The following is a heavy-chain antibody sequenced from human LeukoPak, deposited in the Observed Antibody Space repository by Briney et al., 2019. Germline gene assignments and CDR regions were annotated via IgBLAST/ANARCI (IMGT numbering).Heavy chain of an antibody. Sequence: GGSLRLSCAVSGFPLSDAWMNWVRQAPGKGLEWVANIKQDGSEKYYVDSVKGRFTISRDNAKNSLYLQMNSLRAEDTAVYYCAREMFTAPGTGDYWGQGTLVTVSS. CDR2: IKQDGSEK. J-gene: IGHJ4*02. D-gene: IGHD6-13*01. CDR1: GFPLSDAW. CDR3: AREMFTAPGTGDY. V-gene: IGHV3-7*03.